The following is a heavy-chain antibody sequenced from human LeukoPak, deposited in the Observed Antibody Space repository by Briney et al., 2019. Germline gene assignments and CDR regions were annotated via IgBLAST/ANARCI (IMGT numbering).Heavy chain of an antibody. CDR2: TRNKANSYTT. D-gene: IGHD3-10*01. V-gene: IGHV3-72*01. CDR3: TRHEDYYGSGDFDY. CDR1: GFTFSDHY. Sequence: GGSLRLSCAASGFTFSDHYMDWVRQAPGKGLEWVGRTRNKANSYTTEYAASVKGRFTISRDDSKNSLYLQMNSLKTEDTAVYYCTRHEDYYGSGDFDYWGQGTLVTVSS. J-gene: IGHJ4*02.